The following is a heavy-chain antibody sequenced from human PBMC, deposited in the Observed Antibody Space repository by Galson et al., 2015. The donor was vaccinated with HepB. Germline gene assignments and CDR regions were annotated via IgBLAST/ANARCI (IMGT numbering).Heavy chain of an antibody. Sequence: SLRLSCAASGFTFSTYGMNWVRQAPGKGLEWVSSITPYSSYIYYADSVKGRFTISRDNAKDSLYLQLNSLRAEDTAVYYCASSPLMYYDIRAPTEYWGQGILVTVSS. CDR1: GFTFSTYG. D-gene: IGHD3-22*01. V-gene: IGHV3-21*01. J-gene: IGHJ4*02. CDR2: ITPYSSYI. CDR3: ASSPLMYYDIRAPTEY.